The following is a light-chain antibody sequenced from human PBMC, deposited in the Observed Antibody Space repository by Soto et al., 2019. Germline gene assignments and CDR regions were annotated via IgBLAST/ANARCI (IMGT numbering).Light chain of an antibody. CDR1: SSDVGGYNY. CDR3: SSYTTSSTQV. J-gene: IGLJ2*01. CDR2: EVS. V-gene: IGLV2-14*01. Sequence: QSALTQPASVSGSPGQSITISCTGTSSDVGGYNYVSWYQQQPGKAPKLMICEVSDRPSGVSNRFSGSKSGNTASLTISGLQAEDEADYYCSSYTTSSTQVFGGGTKVTVL.